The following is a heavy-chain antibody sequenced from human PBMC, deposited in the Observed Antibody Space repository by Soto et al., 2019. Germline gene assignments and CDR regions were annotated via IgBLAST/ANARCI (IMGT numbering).Heavy chain of an antibody. CDR3: ARSAARQVGYYYYYGMDV. Sequence: ASVKVSCKASGGTFSSYTISWVRQANGQGLEWMGRINPSGGRTSYAQKFQGRVTMTRDTSTSTVYMELSSLRSEDTAVYYCARSAARQVGYYYYYGMDVWGQGTTVTVSS. CDR1: GGTFSSYT. CDR2: INPSGGRT. V-gene: IGHV1-46*01. J-gene: IGHJ6*02. D-gene: IGHD6-6*01.